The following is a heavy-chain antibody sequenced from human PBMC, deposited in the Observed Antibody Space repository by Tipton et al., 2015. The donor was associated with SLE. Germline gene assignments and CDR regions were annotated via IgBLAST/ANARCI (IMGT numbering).Heavy chain of an antibody. Sequence: TLSLTCTVSGGSISSYYWGWIRQPPGRGLEWIGSIYYSGSTYYNPSLKSRVTISVDTSKNQSSLKLSSVTAADTAVYYCARDSNGSGSLGWFDPWGQGTLVTVSS. V-gene: IGHV4-39*07. J-gene: IGHJ5*02. CDR1: GGSISSYY. CDR2: IYYSGST. D-gene: IGHD3-10*01. CDR3: ARDSNGSGSLGWFDP.